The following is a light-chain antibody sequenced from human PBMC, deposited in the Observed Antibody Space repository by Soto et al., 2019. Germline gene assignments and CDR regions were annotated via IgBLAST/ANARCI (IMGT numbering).Light chain of an antibody. V-gene: IGLV2-14*01. CDR2: DVS. J-gene: IGLJ1*01. Sequence: QSALTQPASVSGSPGQSITISCTGSNSDVGGYNYVSWYQQHPGKAPKLMIYDVSNRPSGVSNRFSGSKSGNTASLTISGLQAEDETDFYCSSYTSGSTYVFGTGTKLTVL. CDR3: SSYTSGSTYV. CDR1: NSDVGGYNY.